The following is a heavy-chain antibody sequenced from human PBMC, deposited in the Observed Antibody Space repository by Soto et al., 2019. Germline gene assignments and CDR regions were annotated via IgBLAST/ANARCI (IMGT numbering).Heavy chain of an antibody. V-gene: IGHV3-9*01. D-gene: IGHD6-13*01. J-gene: IGHJ6*03. CDR2: ISWNSGSI. CDR3: AKARPPRIAAAGPSHYYHLDV. Sequence: PGGSLRLSCAASGFTFDDYAMHWVRQAPGKGLEWVSGISWNSGSIGYADSVKGRFTISRDNAKNSLYLQMNSLRAEDTALYYCAKARPPRIAAAGPSHYYHLDVWGKGTTVTVSS. CDR1: GFTFDDYA.